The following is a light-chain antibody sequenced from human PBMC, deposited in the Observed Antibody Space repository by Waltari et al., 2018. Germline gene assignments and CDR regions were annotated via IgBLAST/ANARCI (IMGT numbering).Light chain of an antibody. Sequence: QSVLTQTPSASGTPGPRVPISCSGSSSNIGSQYVSWYQQPPGTAPQLPIYKNNQRPSGVPDRFSGSKSGTSASLAISGLRSEDEADYYCATWDDRLSGWLFGGGTKLTAL. CDR3: ATWDDRLSGWL. J-gene: IGLJ3*02. CDR2: KNN. V-gene: IGLV1-47*01. CDR1: SSNIGSQY.